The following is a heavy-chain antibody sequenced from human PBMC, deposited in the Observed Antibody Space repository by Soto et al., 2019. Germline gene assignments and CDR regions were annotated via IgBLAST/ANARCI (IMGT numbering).Heavy chain of an antibody. CDR2: ISGSGGST. CDR1: GFTFSSYA. Sequence: GGSLRLSCAASGFTFSSYAMSWVRQAPGKGLEWVSAISGSGGSTYYADSVKGRFTISRDNSKNTLYLQMNSLRAEDTAVYYCAKGVYGSGSYYTYYYYGMDVWGQGTTVTVSS. CDR3: AKGVYGSGSYYTYYYYGMDV. V-gene: IGHV3-23*01. D-gene: IGHD3-10*01. J-gene: IGHJ6*02.